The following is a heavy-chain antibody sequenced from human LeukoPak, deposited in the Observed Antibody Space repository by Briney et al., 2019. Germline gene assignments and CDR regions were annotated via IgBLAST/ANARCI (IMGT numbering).Heavy chain of an antibody. CDR3: ARDVVESYSYGGIREWAFDI. V-gene: IGHV3-48*04. D-gene: IGHD4-23*01. CDR2: ISSSSSTI. J-gene: IGHJ3*02. Sequence: PGGSLRLSCAASGFTFSSYSMNWVRQAPGKGLEWVSYISSSSSTIYYTDSVKGRFTISRDNAKNSLYLQMNSLRAEDTAVYYCARDVVESYSYGGIREWAFDIWGQGTMVTVSS. CDR1: GFTFSSYS.